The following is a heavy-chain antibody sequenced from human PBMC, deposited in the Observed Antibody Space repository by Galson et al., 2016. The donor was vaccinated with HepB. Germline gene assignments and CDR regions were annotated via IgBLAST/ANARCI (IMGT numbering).Heavy chain of an antibody. V-gene: IGHV3-73*01. Sequence: LRLSCAASGFTFSDSARHWVRQASGKGLEWVGRIRSKANSYATAYGASVKGRFTISRDDSENTAYLQMNSLKAEDTAVYYCTTGEAIVGAAYMRDAFDIWGPGTMVTVSS. CDR2: IRSKANSYAT. CDR1: GFTFSDSA. D-gene: IGHD2-15*01. CDR3: TTGEAIVGAAYMRDAFDI. J-gene: IGHJ3*02.